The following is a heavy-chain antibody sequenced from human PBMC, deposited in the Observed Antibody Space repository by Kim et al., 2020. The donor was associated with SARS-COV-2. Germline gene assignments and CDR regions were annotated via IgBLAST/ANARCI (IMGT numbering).Heavy chain of an antibody. J-gene: IGHJ4*02. V-gene: IGHV3-7*01. Sequence: EKTHWDSVKGRFTIPRDHAKNALYLQLNSLRADETAVFYCAGGTGWIIDSWGQGTLVTVSS. D-gene: IGHD3-9*01. CDR2: EK. CDR3: AGGTGWIIDS.